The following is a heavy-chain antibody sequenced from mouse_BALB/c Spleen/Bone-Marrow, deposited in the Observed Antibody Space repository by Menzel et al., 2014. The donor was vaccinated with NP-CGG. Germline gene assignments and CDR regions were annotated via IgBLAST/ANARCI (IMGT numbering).Heavy chain of an antibody. J-gene: IGHJ4*01. D-gene: IGHD2-3*01. Sequence: VVESGALVKISCKASGYTFTSYDINWEKQRPGQGLEGIGWMYPGDGSTKYNEEFEGKATLTADKSSSTAYMQLSSLTSENSAVYFCARWGTYYAMDYWGQGTSVTVSS. CDR1: GYTFTSYD. CDR2: MYPGDGST. CDR3: ARWGTYYAMDY. V-gene: IGHV1S33*01.